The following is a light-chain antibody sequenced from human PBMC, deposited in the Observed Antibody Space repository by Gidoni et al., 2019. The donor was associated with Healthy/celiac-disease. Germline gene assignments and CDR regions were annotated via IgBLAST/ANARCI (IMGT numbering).Light chain of an antibody. CDR2: EGS. CDR1: SSDVGSYNL. CDR3: CSYAGSSTVV. Sequence: QSALTQPASVSGSPGQSFTISCTGTSSDVGSYNLVSWYQQHPGKAPKRKIYEGSKRPSGVSNRFSGSKAGKTGSLTISGLQAEDEADYYCCSYAGSSTVVFGGGTKLTVL. J-gene: IGLJ2*01. V-gene: IGLV2-23*01.